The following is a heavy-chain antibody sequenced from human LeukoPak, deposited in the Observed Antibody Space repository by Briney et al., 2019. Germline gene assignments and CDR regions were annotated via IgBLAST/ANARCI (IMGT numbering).Heavy chain of an antibody. CDR1: GSTFNRCW. CDR2: INPDGRDT. J-gene: IGHJ1*01. V-gene: IGHV3-7*01. D-gene: IGHD2-21*02. CDR3: TSWGDTTAEYFQR. Sequence: GGSLRLCCVVSGSTFNRCWMNWVRQAPGKGLEWVAHINPDGRDTYYVDSVKGRFTISRDNAQNSMYLQMNSLRVEDTAVYYCTSWGDTTAEYFQRWGQGTLVTVSS.